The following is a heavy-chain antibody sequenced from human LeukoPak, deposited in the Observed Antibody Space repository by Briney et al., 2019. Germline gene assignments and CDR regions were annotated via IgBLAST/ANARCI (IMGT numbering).Heavy chain of an antibody. CDR2: IYYTGST. Sequence: SETLSLTCTVSGVSISSYYWSWIRQPPGKGLECIGYIYYTGSTNYNPSLKSRVTISVDTSKNQFSLKLSSVTAADTAVYYCARFRTGDAFDIWGQGTMVTVSS. CDR3: ARFRTGDAFDI. CDR1: GVSISSYY. J-gene: IGHJ3*02. D-gene: IGHD7-27*01. V-gene: IGHV4-59*08.